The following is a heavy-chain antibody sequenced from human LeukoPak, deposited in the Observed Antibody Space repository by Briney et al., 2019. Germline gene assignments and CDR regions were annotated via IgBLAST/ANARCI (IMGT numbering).Heavy chain of an antibody. J-gene: IGHJ4*02. CDR3: ARHRYSSSFTY. Sequence: SETLSLTCTVSGGSISSYHWSWIRQPPGKGLEWIGYIYYSGSTNYNPSLKSRVTISVDTSKNQFSLKLSSVTAADTAVYYCARHRYSSSFTYWGQGTLVTVSS. CDR1: GGSISSYH. V-gene: IGHV4-59*08. CDR2: IYYSGST. D-gene: IGHD6-6*01.